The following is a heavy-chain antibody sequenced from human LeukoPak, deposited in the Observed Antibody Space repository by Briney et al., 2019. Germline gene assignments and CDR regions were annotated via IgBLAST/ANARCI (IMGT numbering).Heavy chain of an antibody. CDR2: ISYDGNGK. D-gene: IGHD1-26*01. Sequence: GGSLRLSCAASGFTFGTYGMHWVRQAPGKGLEWVAVISYDGNGKYYADSVKGRFTISRDNSKNTLYLQMDSLRAEDTAVYYCAKDAGKYSGISLNWFDSWGQGTLVTVSS. CDR3: AKDAGKYSGISLNWFDS. V-gene: IGHV3-30*18. J-gene: IGHJ5*01. CDR1: GFTFGTYG.